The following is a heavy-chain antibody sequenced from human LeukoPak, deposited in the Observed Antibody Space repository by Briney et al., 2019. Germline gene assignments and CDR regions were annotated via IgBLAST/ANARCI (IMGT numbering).Heavy chain of an antibody. Sequence: GGSLRLSCAASGFTFSNYWMLWVRQAPGKGPVWVSRISSDGSSTTYADSMKGRFTISRDNSKNTLYLQMNSLRADNTAVYYCARGLRIAVAGNIDYWGQGTLVTVSS. J-gene: IGHJ4*02. CDR1: GFTFSNYW. D-gene: IGHD6-19*01. V-gene: IGHV3-74*01. CDR3: ARGLRIAVAGNIDY. CDR2: ISSDGSST.